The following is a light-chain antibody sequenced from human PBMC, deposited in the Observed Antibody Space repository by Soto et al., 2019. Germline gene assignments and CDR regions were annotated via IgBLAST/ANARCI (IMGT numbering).Light chain of an antibody. CDR2: DAS. CDR3: QQYSSMWT. V-gene: IGKV3-11*01. Sequence: EIVLKQSPATLSLSPGERATLSCWXSQSVKRYLVWYQQXPGXAPXXLXYDASKXATGIPARFSGSGSGTDFTLSISRLEPEDFAVYYCQQYSSMWTFGQGTKVDIK. J-gene: IGKJ1*01. CDR1: QSVKRY.